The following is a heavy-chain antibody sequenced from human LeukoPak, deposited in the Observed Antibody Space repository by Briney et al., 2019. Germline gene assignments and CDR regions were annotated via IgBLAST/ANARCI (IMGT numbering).Heavy chain of an antibody. CDR3: ARVPWVGKLDV. J-gene: IGHJ6*04. Sequence: PSQTLSLTCTVSGGSISSGSYYWSWIRQPAGEGLEWIGRIYTSGSTNYNPSLKSRVTISVDTSKNQFSLKLSSVTAADTAVYYCARVPWVGKLDVWGKGTTVTVSS. CDR1: GGSISSGSYY. V-gene: IGHV4-61*02. CDR2: IYTSGST. D-gene: IGHD1-26*01.